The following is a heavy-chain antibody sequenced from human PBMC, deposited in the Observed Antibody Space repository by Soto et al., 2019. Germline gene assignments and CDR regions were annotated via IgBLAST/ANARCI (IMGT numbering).Heavy chain of an antibody. CDR1: GFTFSSYG. CDR2: ISYDGSNK. Sequence: PVGSLRLSCAASGFTFSSYGMHWVRQAPGKGLEWVAVISYDGSNKYYADSVKGRFTISRDNSKNTLYLQMNSLRAEDTAVYYCAKGPTSSYSSSCFDYWGQGTLVTVSS. D-gene: IGHD6-13*01. CDR3: AKGPTSSYSSSCFDY. V-gene: IGHV3-30*18. J-gene: IGHJ4*02.